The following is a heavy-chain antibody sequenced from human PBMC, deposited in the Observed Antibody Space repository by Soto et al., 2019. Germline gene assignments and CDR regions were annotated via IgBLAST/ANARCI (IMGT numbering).Heavy chain of an antibody. J-gene: IGHJ6*02. V-gene: IGHV3-21*06. CDR1: GFTFSTYA. CDR3: ARSSGGSGKLWNYYGMDV. D-gene: IGHD3-10*01. CDR2: ISSGSSYI. Sequence: GRSLRLSCAASGFTFSTYAMAWVRQAPGKGLEWVSSISSGSSYIYYADSVKGRFTISRDNAKNSLYLQMNSLRAEDTAVYYCARSSGGSGKLWNYYGMDVWGQGTTVTVSS.